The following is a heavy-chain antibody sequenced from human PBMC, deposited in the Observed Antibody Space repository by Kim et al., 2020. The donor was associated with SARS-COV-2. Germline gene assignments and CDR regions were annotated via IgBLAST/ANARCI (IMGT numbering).Heavy chain of an antibody. CDR3: ARGWIGLYYDPPADN. CDR2: INPGNGDT. CDR1: GYSFSTHV. V-gene: IGHV1-3*01. D-gene: IGHD3-22*01. Sequence: ASVKVSCKASGYSFSTHVIHWVRQAPGQSLEWMGCINPGNGDTKFAQQFQDRVIITRDTSATTAYMELSSLSSEDTGVYFCARGWIGLYYDPPADNWGQGTLVTVSS. J-gene: IGHJ4*02.